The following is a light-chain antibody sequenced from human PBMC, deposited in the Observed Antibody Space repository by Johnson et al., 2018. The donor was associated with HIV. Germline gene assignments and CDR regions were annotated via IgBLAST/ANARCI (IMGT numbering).Light chain of an antibody. J-gene: IGLJ1*01. CDR2: DND. CDR1: SSNIGNNY. CDR3: GAWDSSLSAYV. V-gene: IGLV1-51*01. Sequence: SVLTQPPSVSAAPGQKVTISCSGTSSNIGNNYVSWYQHLPGTAPKVLIYDNDKRPSGIPDRFSGSKSGTSATLGISGLQTGDEADYYCGAWDSSLSAYVFGTGTQVTV.